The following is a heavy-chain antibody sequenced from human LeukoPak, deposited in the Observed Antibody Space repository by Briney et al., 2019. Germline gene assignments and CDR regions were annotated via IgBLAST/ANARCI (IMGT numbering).Heavy chain of an antibody. CDR2: ISSSGSTI. V-gene: IGHV3-11*01. D-gene: IGHD6-19*01. Sequence: GGSLRLSCAASGFTFTTYAMSWVRQAPGKGLEWVSYISSSGSTIYYADSVKGRFTISRDNAKNSLYLQMNSLRAEDTAVYYCARYSSGWYFSYWGQGTLVTVSS. J-gene: IGHJ4*02. CDR1: GFTFTTYA. CDR3: ARYSSGWYFSY.